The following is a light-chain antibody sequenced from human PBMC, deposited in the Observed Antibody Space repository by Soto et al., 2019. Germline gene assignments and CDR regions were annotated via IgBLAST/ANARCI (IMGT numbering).Light chain of an antibody. Sequence: DIQLTQSPSTLSASVGDRVTITCRASQSLSTWLAWYQQKPGKAPNLLIYDASSLQSGFPSRFSGSGSGTEFTLTISNLQHEDFAVYYCQQYGSSPPLTFGGGTKVEIK. J-gene: IGKJ4*01. CDR3: QQYGSSPPLT. V-gene: IGKV1-5*01. CDR2: DAS. CDR1: QSLSTW.